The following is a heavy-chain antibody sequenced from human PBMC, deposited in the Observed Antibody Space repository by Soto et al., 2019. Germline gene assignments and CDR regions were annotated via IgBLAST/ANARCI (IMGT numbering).Heavy chain of an antibody. CDR3: SRGHSTDCSNGVCSFFYNHEMDV. CDR2: INPKSGGT. Sequence: QVQLVQSGAEVKKPGASVRVSCKASGYSFTDYHIHWVRQAPGQGLEWLGRINPKSGGTSTAQKFQGWVTMTRDRSIRTVYMELTRPRSDDTAVYFCSRGHSTDCSNGVCSFFYNHEMDVWGQGTTVTVSS. CDR1: GYSFTDYH. D-gene: IGHD2-8*01. J-gene: IGHJ6*02. V-gene: IGHV1-2*04.